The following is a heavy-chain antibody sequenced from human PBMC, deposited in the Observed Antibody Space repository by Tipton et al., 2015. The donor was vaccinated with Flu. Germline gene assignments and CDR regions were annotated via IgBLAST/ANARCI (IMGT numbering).Heavy chain of an antibody. J-gene: IGHJ5*02. V-gene: IGHV4-39*07. CDR3: ARVSPGVESWFDP. D-gene: IGHD3-3*01. Sequence: TLSLTCSVSGDSMTSSRYYWGWIRQPPGKGLEWIGSIVHSGSTYYNPSLKSRVTISVDTSKNQFSLKLISVTAADTAVYYCARVSPGVESWFDPWGQGTLVTVSS. CDR1: GDSMTSSRYY. CDR2: IVHSGST.